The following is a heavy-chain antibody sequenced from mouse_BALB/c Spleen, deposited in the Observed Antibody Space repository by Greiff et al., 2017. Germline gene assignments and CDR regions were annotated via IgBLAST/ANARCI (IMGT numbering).Heavy chain of an antibody. Sequence: VQLQQSGAELVRPGTSVKVSCKASGYAFTNYLIEWVKQRPGQGLEWIGVINPGSGGTNYNEKFKGKATLTVDTSSSTAYMQLSSLTSEDSAVYYCTRSGTRDWFAYWGQGTLVTVSA. CDR2: INPGSGGT. J-gene: IGHJ3*01. V-gene: IGHV1-54*01. D-gene: IGHD4-1*01. CDR1: GYAFTNYL. CDR3: TRSGTRDWFAY.